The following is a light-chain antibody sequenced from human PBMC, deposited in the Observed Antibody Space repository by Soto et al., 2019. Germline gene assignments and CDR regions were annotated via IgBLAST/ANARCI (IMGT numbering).Light chain of an antibody. CDR2: AAS. CDR3: QQTYRNPIT. J-gene: IGKJ5*01. CDR1: QSISND. Sequence: DIQMTQSPSSLSASVGYRVTITCRSIQSISNDLNWYHQKAGKAPKLLIHAASTLQSAVPSRFSGSGTGTDFTLTISSLQPEDFATYYCQQTYRNPITFGQGTRLEIK. V-gene: IGKV1-39*01.